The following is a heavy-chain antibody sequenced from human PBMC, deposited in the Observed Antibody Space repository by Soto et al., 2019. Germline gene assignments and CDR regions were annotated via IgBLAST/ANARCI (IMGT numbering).Heavy chain of an antibody. V-gene: IGHV1-8*01. J-gene: IGHJ6*02. Sequence: QVPLVQSGAEVKKPGASVKVSCKASGYTFTSYDINWVRQATGQGLEWMGWMNPNSGNTGYAQKFQGRVTXTXXXSXXTAYMELSSLRSEDTAVYYCASLPWANYYYYGMDVWGQGTTVTVSS. CDR1: GYTFTSYD. CDR3: ASLPWANYYYYGMDV. CDR2: MNPNSGNT. D-gene: IGHD7-27*01.